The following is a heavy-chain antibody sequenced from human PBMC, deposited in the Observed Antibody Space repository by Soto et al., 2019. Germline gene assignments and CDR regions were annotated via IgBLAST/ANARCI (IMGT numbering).Heavy chain of an antibody. D-gene: IGHD6-13*01. CDR2: INSDGSST. J-gene: IGHJ6*02. CDR3: ARDTGYSSSWQPYYYYGMDV. Sequence: GGSLRLSCAASGFTFSSYWMHWVRQAPGKGLVWVSRINSDGSSTSYADSVKGRFTISRDNSKNTLYLQMNSLRAEDTAVYYCARDTGYSSSWQPYYYYGMDVWGQGTTVTVSS. CDR1: GFTFSSYW. V-gene: IGHV3-74*01.